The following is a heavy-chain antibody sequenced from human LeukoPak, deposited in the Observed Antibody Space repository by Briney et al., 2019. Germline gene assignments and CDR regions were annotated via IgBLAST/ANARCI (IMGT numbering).Heavy chain of an antibody. Sequence: PSETLSLTCTVSGGSFSIYYWSWIRQPPGKGLEWVGYIYYSGSTNYNPSLKSRLTISVDTSKNRISLKLNSVTAADTAVYYCARHYDGLDFWGQGTLVTVSS. CDR1: GGSFSIYY. V-gene: IGHV4-59*08. J-gene: IGHJ4*02. D-gene: IGHD5-12*01. CDR2: IYYSGST. CDR3: ARHYDGLDF.